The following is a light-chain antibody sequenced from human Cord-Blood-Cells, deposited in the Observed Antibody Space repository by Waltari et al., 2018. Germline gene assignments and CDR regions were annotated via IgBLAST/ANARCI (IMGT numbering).Light chain of an antibody. CDR3: QQYNNWPLT. J-gene: IGKJ4*01. V-gene: IGKV3-15*01. Sequence: DIVMTQSPATLSVSPGDRATLSCRASQRVSSNLAWYQQKPGQAPRLLIYGASTRATGIPARFSGSGSGTEFTLTISSLQSEDFAVYYCQQYNNWPLTFGGGTKVEIK. CDR2: GAS. CDR1: QRVSSN.